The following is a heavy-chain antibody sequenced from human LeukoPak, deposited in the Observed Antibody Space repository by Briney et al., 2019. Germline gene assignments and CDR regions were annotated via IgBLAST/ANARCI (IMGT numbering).Heavy chain of an antibody. V-gene: IGHV4-31*03. CDR2: IYYSGST. J-gene: IGHJ5*02. CDR1: GGSISSGGYY. Sequence: SQTLSLTCTVSGGSISSGGYYWSWIRQHPGKGLEWIGYIYYSGSTYYNPSLKSRVIISVDTSKNQFSLKLSSVTAADTAVYYCARTYYDILTGYYAENWFDPWGQGTLVTVSS. D-gene: IGHD3-9*01. CDR3: ARTYYDILTGYYAENWFDP.